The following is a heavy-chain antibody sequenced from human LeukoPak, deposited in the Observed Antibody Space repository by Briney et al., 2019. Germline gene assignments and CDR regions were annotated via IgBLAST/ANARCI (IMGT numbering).Heavy chain of an antibody. V-gene: IGHV3-23*01. J-gene: IGHJ6*02. CDR2: ISGSGGST. D-gene: IGHD2-2*01. Sequence: GGSLRLSCAASGFTFSSYAMSWVRQAPGKGLEWVSAISGSGGSTYYADSVKGRFTISRDNFKNTLYLQMNSLRAEDTAVYYCAKVGSTGLDYYYGMDVWGQGTTVTVSS. CDR3: AKVGSTGLDYYYGMDV. CDR1: GFTFSSYA.